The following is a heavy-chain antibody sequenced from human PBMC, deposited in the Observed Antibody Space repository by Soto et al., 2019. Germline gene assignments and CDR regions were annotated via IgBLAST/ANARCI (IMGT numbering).Heavy chain of an antibody. J-gene: IGHJ4*02. CDR3: AREVAAAGTNFFDY. CDR1: GYTFSRYA. D-gene: IGHD6-13*01. CDR2: INAGSGST. V-gene: IGHV1-3*01. Sequence: QVQLVQSGAEVKKPGASVKVSCKASGYTFSRYAMHWVRQAPGQRLEWMGGINAGSGSTKYSQKFQGRVTITRDTSASIALMELSSLTSEDTAVYYCAREVAAAGTNFFDYWGQGTLVTVSS.